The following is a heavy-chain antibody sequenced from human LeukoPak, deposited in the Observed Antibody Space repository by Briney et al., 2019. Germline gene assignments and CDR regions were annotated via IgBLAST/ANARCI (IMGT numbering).Heavy chain of an antibody. Sequence: GASVKVSCKASGYTFTGYGINWVRQATGQGLEWMGWMNPNSGNTGYAQKFQGRVTMTRNTSISTAYMELSSLRSEDTAAYYCARGQLGDDAFDIWGQGTMVTVSS. CDR1: GYTFTGYG. J-gene: IGHJ3*02. CDR2: MNPNSGNT. CDR3: ARGQLGDDAFDI. V-gene: IGHV1-8*01. D-gene: IGHD6-13*01.